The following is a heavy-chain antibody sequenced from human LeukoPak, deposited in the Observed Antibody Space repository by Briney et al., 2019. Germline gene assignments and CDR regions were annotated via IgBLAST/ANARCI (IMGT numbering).Heavy chain of an antibody. CDR1: GYTFTSYG. V-gene: IGHV1-18*01. D-gene: IGHD3-22*01. J-gene: IGHJ6*02. CDR3: ARPEGYYDSSGYYYYYYGMDV. CDR2: ISAYNGNT. Sequence: ASVKVSCKASGYTFTSYGISWVRQAPGQGLEWMGWISAYNGNTNYAQKLQGRVTMTTDTSTSTAYMELRSLRSDDTAVYYCARPEGYYDSSGYYYYYYGMDVWGQGTTVTVSS.